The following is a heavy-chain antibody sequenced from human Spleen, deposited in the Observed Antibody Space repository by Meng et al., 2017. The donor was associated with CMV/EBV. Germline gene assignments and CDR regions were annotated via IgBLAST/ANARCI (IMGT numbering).Heavy chain of an antibody. J-gene: IGHJ4*02. V-gene: IGHV3-23*01. CDR1: GFTFTSYS. D-gene: IGHD3-10*01. CDR3: AKWNRGNLSPK. CDR2: VSGNGENT. Sequence: GESLKISCATSGFTFTSYSLSWVRQAPGKGLEWVSTVSGNGENTYYADSVKGRFTNSRDNSHSSMYLQMTSLRLKDTAVYYCAKWNRGNLSPKWGQGTLVTVSS.